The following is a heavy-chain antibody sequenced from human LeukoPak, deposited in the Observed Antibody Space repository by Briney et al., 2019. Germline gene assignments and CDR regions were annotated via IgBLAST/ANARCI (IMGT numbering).Heavy chain of an antibody. CDR2: ISSSSSYI. CDR1: GFTFSSYS. J-gene: IGHJ4*02. D-gene: IGHD2-2*01. V-gene: IGHV3-21*01. Sequence: GGSLRLSCAASGFTFSSYSMNWVRQAPGKGLEWVSSISSSSSYIYYADSVKGRFTISRDNAKNSLYLQMNSLRAEDTAVYYCARGTPEYCSSTSCYDPSFDYWGQRTLVTVAS. CDR3: ARGTPEYCSSTSCYDPSFDY.